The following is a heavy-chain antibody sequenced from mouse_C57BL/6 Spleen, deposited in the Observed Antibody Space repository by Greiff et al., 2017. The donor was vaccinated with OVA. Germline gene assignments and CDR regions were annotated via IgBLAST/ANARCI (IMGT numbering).Heavy chain of an antibody. V-gene: IGHV1-76*01. D-gene: IGHD2-4*01. J-gene: IGHJ4*01. CDR2: IYPGSGNT. CDR3: AGCIYYDKGGCALDD. Sequence: QVQLKQSGAELVRPGASVKLSCKASGYTFTDYYINWVKQRPGQGLEWIARIYPGSGNTNYNEKFKGKATLTADKSSSTAYMQLSSLTSEDSAVYFCAGCIYYDKGGCALDDWGQGTSVTVSS. CDR1: GYTFTDYY.